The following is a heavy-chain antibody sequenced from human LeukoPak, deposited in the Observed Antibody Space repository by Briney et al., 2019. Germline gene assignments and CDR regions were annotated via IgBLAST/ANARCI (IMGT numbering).Heavy chain of an antibody. D-gene: IGHD1-26*01. CDR1: GGSISSYY. Sequence: SETLSLTCTVSGGSISSYYWSWTRQPTGKGLEWIGRIYTSGSTNYNASLRSRVSMSVDTSKNQFSLKLSSVTAADTAVFYCARENSGSYREFDYWGQGTLVTVSS. V-gene: IGHV4-4*07. CDR2: IYTSGST. J-gene: IGHJ4*02. CDR3: ARENSGSYREFDY.